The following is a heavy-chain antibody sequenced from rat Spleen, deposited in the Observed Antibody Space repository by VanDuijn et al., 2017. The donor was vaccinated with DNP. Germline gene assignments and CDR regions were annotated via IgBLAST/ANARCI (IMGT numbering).Heavy chain of an antibody. D-gene: IGHD1-11*01. V-gene: IGHV5S23*01. CDR3: AKDKNGGYVMDA. CDR2: ITSGGSNT. Sequence: EVQLVESGGGLVQPGNSLKLSCTASGFTFSSFAMAWVRQAPKKGLEWVATITSGGSNTYYPDSVKGRFTISRDNAENTVYLQMNSLRSEDTATYYGAKDKNGGYVMDAWGQGASVTVSS. CDR1: GFTFSSFA. J-gene: IGHJ4*01.